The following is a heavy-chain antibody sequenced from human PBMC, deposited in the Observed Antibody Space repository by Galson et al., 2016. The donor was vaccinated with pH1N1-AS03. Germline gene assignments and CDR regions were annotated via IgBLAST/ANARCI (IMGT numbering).Heavy chain of an antibody. D-gene: IGHD1-1*01. V-gene: IGHV4-34*01. CDR2: INHSGDT. CDR1: GGSISDYY. Sequence: ETLSLTCAVYGGSISDYYWTWIRQAPGKGLEWIGEINHSGDTTYNPSLESRATIAADTSTSQFSLHLTSVTAADTAVYYCARAGKERLGGSEVNWFDPWGQGTLVTVSS. CDR3: ARAGKERLGGSEVNWFDP. J-gene: IGHJ5*02.